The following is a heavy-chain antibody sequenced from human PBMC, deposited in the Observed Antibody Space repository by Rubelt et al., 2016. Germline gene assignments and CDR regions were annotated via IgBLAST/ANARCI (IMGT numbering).Heavy chain of an antibody. Sequence: AMSWVRQAPGKGLEWVSAISGSGGSTYYADSVKGRFTISRDNSKNTLYLQMNSLRAEDTAVYYCARAHRWNSWFDPWGQGTLVTVSS. CDR2: ISGSGGST. CDR3: ARAHRWNSWFDP. CDR1: A. J-gene: IGHJ5*02. V-gene: IGHV3-23*01. D-gene: IGHD1-7*01.